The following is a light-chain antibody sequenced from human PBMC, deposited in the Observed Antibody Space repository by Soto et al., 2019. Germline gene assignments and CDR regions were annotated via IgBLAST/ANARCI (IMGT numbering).Light chain of an antibody. CDR1: SGHSSYG. V-gene: IGLV4-69*01. CDR3: QTWDTGIAV. CDR2: VNSDGSH. Sequence: QLVLTQSPSASASLGASVNFTCTLSSGHSSYGIAWHQQQPEKGPRYLMKVNSDGSHRKGDGIPDRFSGSSSGAERYLTISSLQSEDEADYYCQTWDTGIAVFGGGTKVTVL. J-gene: IGLJ2*01.